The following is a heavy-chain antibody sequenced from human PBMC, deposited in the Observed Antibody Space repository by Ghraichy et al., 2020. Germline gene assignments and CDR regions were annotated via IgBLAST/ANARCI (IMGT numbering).Heavy chain of an antibody. V-gene: IGHV4-39*01. D-gene: IGHD6-19*01. CDR1: GGSISSSSYY. J-gene: IGHJ4*02. CDR2: IYYSGST. CDR3: ARRLMAVAGGGFDY. Sequence: GSLSLTCTVSGGSISSSSYYWGWIRQPPGKGLEWIGSIYYSGSTYYNPSLKSRVTISVDTSKNQFSLKLSSVTAADTAVYYCARRLMAVAGGGFDYWGQGTLVTVSS.